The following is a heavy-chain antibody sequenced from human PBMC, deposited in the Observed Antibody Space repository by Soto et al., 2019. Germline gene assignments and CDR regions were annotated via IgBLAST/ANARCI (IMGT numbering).Heavy chain of an antibody. D-gene: IGHD3-10*01. Sequence: GESLKISCKGSGYRFTSYWISWVRQMPGKGLEWMGRIDPSDSYTNYSPSFQGHVTISADKSISTAYLQWSSLKASDTAMYYCARHGITMVRGVISRTGWFDPWGQGTLVTVSS. CDR3: ARHGITMVRGVISRTGWFDP. J-gene: IGHJ5*02. CDR1: GYRFTSYW. CDR2: IDPSDSYT. V-gene: IGHV5-10-1*01.